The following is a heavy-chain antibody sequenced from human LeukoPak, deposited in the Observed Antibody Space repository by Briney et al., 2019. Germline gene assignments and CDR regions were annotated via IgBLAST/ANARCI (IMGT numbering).Heavy chain of an antibody. Sequence: GGSLRLSCVASGITFSNYWMSWVRQASGKGLEWVGRIKSKDDGETIDYNTPVKGRFTISRDDSKNTLYLEMNSLKNEDTAMYYCTVRSSIWSQGTLVTVSS. V-gene: IGHV3-15*01. J-gene: IGHJ4*02. CDR1: GITFSNYW. CDR3: TVRSSI. CDR2: IKSKDDGETI. D-gene: IGHD6-13*01.